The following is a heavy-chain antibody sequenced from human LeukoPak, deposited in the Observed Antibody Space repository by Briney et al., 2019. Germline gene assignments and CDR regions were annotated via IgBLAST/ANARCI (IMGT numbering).Heavy chain of an antibody. J-gene: IGHJ4*02. D-gene: IGHD3-9*01. CDR2: IYYSGST. CDR3: ASPPYYDILTGYSNDY. V-gene: IGHV4-39*01. Sequence: SETLSLTCTVSGGSISSSSYYWGWTRQPPGKGLEWIGSIYYSGSTYYNPSLKSRVTISVDTSKNQFSLKLSSVTAADTAVYYCASPPYYDILTGYSNDYWGQGTLVTVSS. CDR1: GGSISSSSYY.